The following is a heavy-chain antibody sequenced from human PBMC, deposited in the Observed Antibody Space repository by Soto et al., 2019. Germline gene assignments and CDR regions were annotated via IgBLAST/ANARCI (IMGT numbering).Heavy chain of an antibody. Sequence: PGGSLRLSCAASGFTVSSNYMSWVRQAPGKGLEWVVVMYSGSSTYYADSVKGRFTISRDNSKNTLYLQMNSLRAEDTAVYYCARDGHEGDGYNSYFDYWGQGTLVTVSS. V-gene: IGHV3-66*01. CDR1: GFTVSSNY. J-gene: IGHJ4*02. CDR3: ARDGHEGDGYNSYFDY. D-gene: IGHD1-1*01. CDR2: MYSGSST.